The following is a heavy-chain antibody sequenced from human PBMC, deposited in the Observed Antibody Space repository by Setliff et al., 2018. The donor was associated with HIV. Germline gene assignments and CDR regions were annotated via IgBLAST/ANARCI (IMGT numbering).Heavy chain of an antibody. V-gene: IGHV3-23*01. J-gene: IGHJ4*02. D-gene: IGHD3-16*01. CDR1: GFTFNTYA. CDR3: ANGADYFDY. CDR2: ITGTGERT. Sequence: GSLRLSCAASGFTFNTYAISWVRQAPGKGLEWVSAITGTGERTYYAASVKGRFTVSRDNSKNTVYLQMNSLRAEDTAVYYCANGADYFDYWGQGTLVTVSS.